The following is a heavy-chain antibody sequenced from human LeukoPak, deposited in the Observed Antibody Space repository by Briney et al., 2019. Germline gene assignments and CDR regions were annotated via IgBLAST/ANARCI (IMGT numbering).Heavy chain of an antibody. V-gene: IGHV3-21*01. D-gene: IGHD2-2*01. Sequence: GGSLRLSCAASGFTFSSYSMNWVRQAPGKGLEWVSSISRSSSYIYYADSVKGRFTISRDNAKNSLYLQMNSLRAEDTAVYYCAREGRYCSSTSCYYFDYWGQGTLVTVSS. CDR3: AREGRYCSSTSCYYFDY. CDR2: ISRSSSYI. CDR1: GFTFSSYS. J-gene: IGHJ4*02.